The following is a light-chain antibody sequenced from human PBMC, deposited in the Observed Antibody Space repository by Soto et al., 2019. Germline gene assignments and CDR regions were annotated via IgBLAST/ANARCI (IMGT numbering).Light chain of an antibody. J-gene: IGKJ2*01. CDR3: QHDYCSPPYT. CDR2: WAP. Sequence: DIVVTQSPDSLAVSLGERATINCKSSQSVLYSSNNKNYLAWYQQKPGQPPKLLIYWAPTRESGVPDRFSGSVSVTDVTLSICSPQAEDGLVYYCQHDYCSPPYTFGQGTKLEVK. CDR1: QSVLYSSNNKNY. V-gene: IGKV4-1*01.